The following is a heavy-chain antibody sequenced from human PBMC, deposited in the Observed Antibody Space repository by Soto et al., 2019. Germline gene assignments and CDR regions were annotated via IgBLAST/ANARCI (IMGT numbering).Heavy chain of an antibody. J-gene: IGHJ6*02. CDR2: SYSGGST. V-gene: IGHV3-66*01. CDR1: GFTVSDHY. D-gene: IGHD3-16*01. CDR3: ARDHTVTSPSYAYYGMDV. Sequence: EEQLVESGGGLVQPGGSLRLSCAASGFTVSDHYMTWVRQAPGKGLEWVSVSYSGGSTYYADSVKGRFTISRDNAKNTLYLQMNSLRAEDTAVYYCARDHTVTSPSYAYYGMDVWGQGTTVIVSS.